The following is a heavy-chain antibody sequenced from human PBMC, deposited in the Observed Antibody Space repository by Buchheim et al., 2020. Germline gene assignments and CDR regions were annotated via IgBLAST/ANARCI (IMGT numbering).Heavy chain of an antibody. Sequence: EVQLVESGGGLVQPGGSLRLSCAASGFTFSSYEMNWVRQAPGKGLEWVSYITSSGDIGYYADSVKGRFTISRDNAKNSLYLQMNSLRAEDTAVYYCARDLGAAGQHFDYWGRGTL. J-gene: IGHJ4*02. D-gene: IGHD6-13*01. CDR1: GFTFSSYE. CDR3: ARDLGAAGQHFDY. V-gene: IGHV3-48*03. CDR2: ITSSGDIG.